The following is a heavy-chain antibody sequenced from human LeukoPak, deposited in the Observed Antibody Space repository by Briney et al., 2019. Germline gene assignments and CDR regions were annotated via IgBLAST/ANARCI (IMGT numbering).Heavy chain of an antibody. CDR1: GFTFSTYA. CDR2: ITNTGGVT. J-gene: IGHJ3*02. Sequence: GGSLRLSCAASGFTFSTYAMSWVRQAPGKGLEWVSGITNTGGVTLYADSVKGRLTVSRDNSKNTLYLQMNSLRAEDMAVYYCARIEWERLGRAFDIWGQGTMVTVSS. V-gene: IGHV3-23*05. CDR3: ARIEWERLGRAFDI. D-gene: IGHD1-26*01.